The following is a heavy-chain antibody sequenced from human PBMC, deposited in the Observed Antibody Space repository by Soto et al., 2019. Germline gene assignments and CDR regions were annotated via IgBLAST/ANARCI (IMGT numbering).Heavy chain of an antibody. CDR3: ARVPGRL. J-gene: IGHJ4*02. CDR1: GVSVSRNY. CDR2: VYSGGAT. Sequence: QLVETGGGVIQPGTALTLSCAASGVSVSRNYMTWVRQAPGKGLEWVSFVYSGGATFYADSVKGRFILSRDDSPNPMYLQMNHLRTEDTAVYYCARVPGRLWGRGTLVTVPS. V-gene: IGHV3-53*02.